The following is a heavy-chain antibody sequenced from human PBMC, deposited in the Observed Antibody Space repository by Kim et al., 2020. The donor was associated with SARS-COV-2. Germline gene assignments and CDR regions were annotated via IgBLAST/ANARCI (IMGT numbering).Heavy chain of an antibody. CDR2: IYHSGST. V-gene: IGHV4-4*02. CDR1: GGSISSSNW. D-gene: IGHD1-26*01. CDR3: ARAHRRLGDNNWFDP. Sequence: SETLSLTCAVSGGSISSSNWWSWVRQPPGKGLEWIGEIYHSGSTNYNPSLKSRVTISVDKSKNQFSLKLSSVTAADTAVYYCARAHRRLGDNNWFDPWGQGTLVTVSS. J-gene: IGHJ5*02.